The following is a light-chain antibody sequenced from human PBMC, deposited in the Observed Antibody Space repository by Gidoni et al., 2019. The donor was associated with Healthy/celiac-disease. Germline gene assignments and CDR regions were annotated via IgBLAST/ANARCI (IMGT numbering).Light chain of an antibody. J-gene: IGKJ2*01. V-gene: IGKV3-20*01. Sequence: IVLTQSPGTLSLSPGERATLSCRASQSVSSSDLVWYQQKPGQAPRLLIYGASSRATGIPDRFSGSGSGTDFTLTISRLEPEDFAVYYCQQYGSSPRYTFGQGTKLEIK. CDR1: QSVSSSD. CDR2: GAS. CDR3: QQYGSSPRYT.